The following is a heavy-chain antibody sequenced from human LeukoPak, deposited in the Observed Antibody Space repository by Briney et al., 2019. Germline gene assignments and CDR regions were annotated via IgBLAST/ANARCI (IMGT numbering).Heavy chain of an antibody. V-gene: IGHV4-59*01. Sequence: SETPSLTCAVYGGSFSGYYWSWLRQPPGKGLEWIGYIYYSGSTNYNPSLKSRVTISVDTSKNQFSLKLSSVTAADTAVYYCARAQYDFWSGYGVDYWGQGTLVTVSS. J-gene: IGHJ4*02. CDR2: IYYSGST. D-gene: IGHD3-3*01. CDR1: GGSFSGYY. CDR3: ARAQYDFWSGYGVDY.